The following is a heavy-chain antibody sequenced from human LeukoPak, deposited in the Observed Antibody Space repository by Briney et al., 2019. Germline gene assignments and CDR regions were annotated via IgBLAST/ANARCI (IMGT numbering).Heavy chain of an antibody. D-gene: IGHD3-22*01. CDR2: INPSGGSI. CDR3: ARAQSRGYDSRGYPFGHIHGT. V-gene: IGHV1-46*01. CDR1: GYTFTSYY. Sequence: ASVKVSCKASGYTFTSYYMHWVRQAPGQGLEWMGIINPSGGSISYAQKFQGRVTMTRDTSTSTVYMELSSLRSEDTAVYYCARAQSRGYDSRGYPFGHIHGTWGQGTLVTVSS. J-gene: IGHJ5*02.